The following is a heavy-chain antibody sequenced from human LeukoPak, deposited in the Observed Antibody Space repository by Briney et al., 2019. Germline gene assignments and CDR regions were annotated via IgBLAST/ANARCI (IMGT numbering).Heavy chain of an antibody. CDR1: GFTFSSYA. Sequence: GSLRLSCAASGFTFSSYAMSWVRQAPGKGLEWVSAISGSGGSTYYADSVKGRFTISRDNSKNTLYLQMNSLRAEDTAVYYCANPIVVVPAASTRGQGTLVTVSS. CDR3: ANPIVVVPAAST. V-gene: IGHV3-23*01. CDR2: ISGSGGST. D-gene: IGHD2-2*01. J-gene: IGHJ4*02.